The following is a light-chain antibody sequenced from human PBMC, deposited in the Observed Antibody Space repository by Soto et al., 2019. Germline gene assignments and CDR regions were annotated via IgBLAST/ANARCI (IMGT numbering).Light chain of an antibody. CDR2: DVS. V-gene: IGLV2-14*01. CDR1: SSDVGGYNY. CDR3: ISYTSSSTVV. Sequence: QSALTQPASVSGSPGQSITISCTGTSSDVGGYNYVSWYQQHPGKAPKLMIYDVSKRPSGVSNRFSGSKSGHTASLTISGLQAEDEASYVCISYTSSSTVVFGGGTKLTVL. J-gene: IGLJ2*01.